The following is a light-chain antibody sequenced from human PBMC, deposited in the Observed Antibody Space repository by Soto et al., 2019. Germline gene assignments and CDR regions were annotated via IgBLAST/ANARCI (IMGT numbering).Light chain of an antibody. V-gene: IGKV4-1*01. CDR1: QSVFASSINQNY. J-gene: IGKJ2*01. Sequence: DIVMTQSPDSLPVSLGERVTITCKSSQSVFASSINQNYLAWYQQKPGQPPKLLIYWASAREFGVPDRFSGSGSGTDFTLTINSLQAEDVAVYYCQQYYTPTRTFGQGTKLEIK. CDR2: WAS. CDR3: QQYYTPTRT.